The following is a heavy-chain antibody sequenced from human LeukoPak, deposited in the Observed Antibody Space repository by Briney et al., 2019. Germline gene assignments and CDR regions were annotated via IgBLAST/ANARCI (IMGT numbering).Heavy chain of an antibody. CDR1: GYTFTTYG. CDR3: ARGEVSASLYYFDF. CDR2: VSGYTGNT. D-gene: IGHD2-2*01. J-gene: IGHJ4*02. V-gene: IGHV1-18*01. Sequence: ASVKVSCKTSGYTFTTYGVSWDRQAPGQGLEWMGWVSGYTGNTNYAERFQGRVTMTTDTSTTTVYMELTSLRSDDTAVYYCARGEVSASLYYFDFWRQGTLVTVS.